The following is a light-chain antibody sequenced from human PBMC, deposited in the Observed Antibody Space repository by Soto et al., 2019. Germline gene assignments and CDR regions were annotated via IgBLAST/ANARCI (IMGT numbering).Light chain of an antibody. CDR1: SSDVGAYNF. CDR3: SSYTTSNTLV. J-gene: IGLJ2*01. Sequence: QSALTQPASVSGSPGQSITISCTGTSSDVGAYNFVSWYQQHPGKAPKLMIYDVTNRPSGVSSRFSGSKSGNTASLAISGLQAEYAADYYCSSYTTSNTLVFGGGTKLTVL. V-gene: IGLV2-14*03. CDR2: DVT.